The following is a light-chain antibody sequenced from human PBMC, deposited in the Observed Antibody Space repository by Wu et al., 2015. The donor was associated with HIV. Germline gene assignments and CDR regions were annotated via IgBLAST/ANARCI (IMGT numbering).Light chain of an antibody. J-gene: IGKJ2*01. CDR2: DAS. CDR1: HRLSNNY. Sequence: EIVLTQYPATLSLSPGERATLSCGTSHRLSNNYLAWYQQKPGLAPRLLIYDASFRATGIPDRFSGSGSGTDFTLTISRLEPEDFAVYYCQQYNNWPMYTFGQGTKLEIK. V-gene: IGKV3D-20*01. CDR3: QQYNNWPMYT.